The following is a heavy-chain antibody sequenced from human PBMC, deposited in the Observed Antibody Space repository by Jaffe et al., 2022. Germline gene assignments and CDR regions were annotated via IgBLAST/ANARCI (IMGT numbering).Heavy chain of an antibody. CDR2: IYYSGST. CDR1: GGSISSSSYY. J-gene: IGHJ2*01. CDR3: ARGNSGGSCYSVLFCHGDWYFDL. V-gene: IGHV4-39*01. D-gene: IGHD2-15*01. Sequence: QLQLQESGPGLVKPSETLSLTCTVSGGSISSSSYYWGWIRQPPGKGLEWIGSIYYSGSTYYNPSLKSRVTISVDTSKNQFSLKLSSVTAADTAVYYCARGNSGGSCYSVLFCHGDWYFDLWGRGTLVTVSS.